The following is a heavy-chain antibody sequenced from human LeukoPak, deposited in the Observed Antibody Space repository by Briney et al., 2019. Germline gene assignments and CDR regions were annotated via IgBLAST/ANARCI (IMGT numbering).Heavy chain of an antibody. CDR3: ARGRGLPGPLDY. Sequence: GGSLRLSCAASGFTFSSYSMNWVRQAPGKGLEWVSCISSSSSHIYYADSVKGRFTISRDNAKNSLYLQMNSLRAEDTAVYYCARGRGLPGPLDYWGQGTLVTVSS. D-gene: IGHD3-10*01. V-gene: IGHV3-21*01. CDR1: GFTFSSYS. CDR2: ISSSSSHI. J-gene: IGHJ4*02.